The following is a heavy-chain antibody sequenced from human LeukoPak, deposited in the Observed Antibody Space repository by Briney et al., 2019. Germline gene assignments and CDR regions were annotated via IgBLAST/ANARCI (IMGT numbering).Heavy chain of an antibody. J-gene: IGHJ3*02. CDR2: IYYSGST. CDR1: GGSISSYY. V-gene: IGHV4-39*07. D-gene: IGHD2-15*01. Sequence: SETLSLTCTVSGGSISSYYWGWIRQPPGKGLEWIGSIYYSGSTYYNPSLKSRVTISVDTSKNQFSLKLSSVTAADTAVYYCARWVYCSGGSCYDPHDAFDIWGQGTMVTVSS. CDR3: ARWVYCSGGSCYDPHDAFDI.